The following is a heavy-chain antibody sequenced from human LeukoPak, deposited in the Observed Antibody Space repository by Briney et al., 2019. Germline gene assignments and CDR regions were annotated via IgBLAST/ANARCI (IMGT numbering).Heavy chain of an antibody. CDR3: AKDRSPIAVAAPFDY. CDR1: GFTFSSYG. CDR2: ISYDGSNK. J-gene: IGHJ4*02. V-gene: IGHV3-30*18. Sequence: GRSLRLSCAASGFTFSSYGMHWVRQAPGKGLEWVAVISYDGSNKYYADSVKGLFTISRDNSKNTLYLQMNSLRAEDTAVYYCAKDRSPIAVAAPFDYWGQGTLVTVSS. D-gene: IGHD6-19*01.